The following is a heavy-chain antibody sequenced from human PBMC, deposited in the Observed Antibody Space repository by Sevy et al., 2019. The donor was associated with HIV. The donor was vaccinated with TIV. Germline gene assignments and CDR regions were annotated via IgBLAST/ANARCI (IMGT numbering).Heavy chain of an antibody. CDR3: AKAAEENDPKPLEKPFYGDYFWGSNNYYYYGMDV. CDR1: GFTFSSYA. J-gene: IGHJ6*02. Sequence: GGSLRLSCAASGFTFSSYAMSWVRQAPGKGLEWVSAISGSGGSTYYADSVKGRFTISRDNSKNTLYLQMNSLRAEDTAVYYCAKAAEENDPKPLEKPFYGDYFWGSNNYYYYGMDVWGQGTTVTVSS. CDR2: ISGSGGST. D-gene: IGHD4-17*01. V-gene: IGHV3-23*01.